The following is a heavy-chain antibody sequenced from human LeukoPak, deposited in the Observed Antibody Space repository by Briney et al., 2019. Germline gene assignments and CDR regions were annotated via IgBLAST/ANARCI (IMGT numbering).Heavy chain of an antibody. V-gene: IGHV3-30*02. CDR3: VRGAYSSSWLNFDY. CDR1: GFTFSSYG. Sequence: GGSLRLSCAASGFTFSSYGMHWVRQAPGRGLEWVAFIRYDGSNKYYADSVKGRFTISRDNSKNTLYLQMNSLRAEDTAVYYCVRGAYSSSWLNFDYWGQGTLVTVSS. D-gene: IGHD6-13*01. CDR2: IRYDGSNK. J-gene: IGHJ4*02.